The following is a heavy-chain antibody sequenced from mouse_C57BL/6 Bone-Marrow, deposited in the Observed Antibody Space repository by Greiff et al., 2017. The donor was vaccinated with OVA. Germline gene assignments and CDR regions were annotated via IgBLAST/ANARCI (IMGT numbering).Heavy chain of an antibody. CDR3: ARLYYAMDY. J-gene: IGHJ4*01. CDR2: INPSTGGT. CDR1: GYSFTGYY. Sequence: EVQLQQSGPELVKPGPSVKISCKASGYSFTGYYMNWVKQSPEKSLEWIGEINPSTGGTTYNQKFKAKATLTVDKSSSTAYMQLKSLTSEDSAVYYCARLYYAMDYWGQGTSVTVSS. V-gene: IGHV1-42*01.